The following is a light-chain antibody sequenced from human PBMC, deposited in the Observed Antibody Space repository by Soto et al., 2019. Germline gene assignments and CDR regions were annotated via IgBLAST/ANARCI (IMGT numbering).Light chain of an antibody. CDR2: DAS. CDR1: QSVSNY. CDR3: QQYNMWPLHT. V-gene: IGKV3-11*01. Sequence: EIVLTQSPATLSLSPGERATLSCRASQSVSNYLAWYQQKPGQAPRLLIYDASNRATDIPARFSGSGSGTDFTLTISSLQSEDFAVYYCQQYNMWPLHTFGQGTKLEIK. J-gene: IGKJ2*01.